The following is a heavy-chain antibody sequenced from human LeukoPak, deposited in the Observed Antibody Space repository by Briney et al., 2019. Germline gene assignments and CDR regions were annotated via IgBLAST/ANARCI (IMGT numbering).Heavy chain of an antibody. J-gene: IGHJ6*03. CDR3: AKETFYDFWSGYYTPNYYYMDV. CDR1: GYTFTSYG. V-gene: IGHV3-23*01. Sequence: SCKASGYTFTSYGISWVRQAPGKGLQWVSAVSGSGGHTYYADSVKGRFTISRDNSKNTLYLQMNSLRAEDTAVYYCAKETFYDFWSGYYTPNYYYMDVWGKGTTVTVSS. CDR2: VSGSGGHT. D-gene: IGHD3-3*01.